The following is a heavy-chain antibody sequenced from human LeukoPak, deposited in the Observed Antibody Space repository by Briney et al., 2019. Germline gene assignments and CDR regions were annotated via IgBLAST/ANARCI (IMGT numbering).Heavy chain of an antibody. V-gene: IGHV3-21*01. CDR1: GFTFSTYS. J-gene: IGHJ4*02. D-gene: IGHD4-11*01. CDR3: ARGESSYSNYVLD. CDR2: ISSSSSYK. Sequence: GGSLRLSCAASGFTFSTYSMKWVRQAPGKGLGWVSSISSSSSYKYYADSVKGRFTISRDNAKNSLYLQMNSLRAEDTAVYYCARGESSYSNYVLDWGQGTLVTVSS.